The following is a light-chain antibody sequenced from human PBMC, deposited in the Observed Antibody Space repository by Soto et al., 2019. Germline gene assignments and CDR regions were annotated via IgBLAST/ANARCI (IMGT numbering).Light chain of an antibody. J-gene: IGLJ1*01. V-gene: IGLV2-14*01. CDR2: DVS. CDR3: SSYTSISTLYV. Sequence: QSALTQPASVSGSPGQSITISCTGTSSDVGAYNYVSWYQQHPGKAPKLMIYDVSNRPSGVSNRFSGSKSGNTASLTISGLQAEDDADYYCSSYTSISTLYVFGTGTKSPS. CDR1: SSDVGAYNY.